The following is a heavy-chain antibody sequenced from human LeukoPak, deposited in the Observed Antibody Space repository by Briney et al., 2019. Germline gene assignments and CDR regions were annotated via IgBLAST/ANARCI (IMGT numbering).Heavy chain of an antibody. D-gene: IGHD3-10*01. CDR1: GYSFTSYW. CDR2: IYPGDSDT. V-gene: IGHV5-51*01. J-gene: IGHJ3*02. Sequence: GESLKISFKGSGYSFTSYWIGWVRQMPGKGLEWIGIIYPGDSDTRYSPSLQGQVTISADKSISTAYLQWSSLKASDTAMYYCARQEVRGVISAFDIWGQGTMVTVSS. CDR3: ARQEVRGVISAFDI.